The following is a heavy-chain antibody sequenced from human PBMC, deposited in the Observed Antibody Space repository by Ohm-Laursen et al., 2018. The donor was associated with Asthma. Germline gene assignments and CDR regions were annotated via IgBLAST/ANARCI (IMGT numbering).Heavy chain of an antibody. V-gene: IGHV3-33*01. Sequence: SLRLSCAASGFTFSSYGMHWVRQAPGKGLEWVAVIWYDGSNKYYADSVKGRFTISRDNSKNTLYLQMNSLRAEDTAVYYCARDWDTAMVTLGFDYWGQGTLVTVSS. CDR3: ARDWDTAMVTLGFDY. CDR2: IWYDGSNK. D-gene: IGHD5-18*01. J-gene: IGHJ4*02. CDR1: GFTFSSYG.